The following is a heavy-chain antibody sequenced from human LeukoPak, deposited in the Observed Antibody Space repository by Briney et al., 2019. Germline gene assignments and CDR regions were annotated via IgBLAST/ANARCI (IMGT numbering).Heavy chain of an antibody. CDR1: GYTFTDFY. V-gene: IGHV1-46*01. CDR2: INPSGGST. D-gene: IGHD5-18*01. CDR3: ARANTAMASFDY. J-gene: IGHJ4*02. Sequence: GASVKVSCNTSGYTFTDFYMHWVRQAPGQGLEWMGIINPSGGSTSYAQKFQGRVTMTRDMSTSTVYMELSSLRSEDTAVYYCARANTAMASFDYWGQGTLVTVSS.